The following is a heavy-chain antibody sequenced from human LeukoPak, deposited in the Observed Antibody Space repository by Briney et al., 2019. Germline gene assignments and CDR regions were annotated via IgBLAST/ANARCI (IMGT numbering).Heavy chain of an antibody. V-gene: IGHV1-46*01. CDR1: GDTFTSYY. J-gene: IGHJ5*02. D-gene: IGHD6-13*01. Sequence: GASVKVSCKASGDTFTSYYMHWVRQAPGQGLEWMGIINPSGGSTSYAQKFQGRVTMTRDMSTSTVYMELSSLRSEDTAVYYCARDGSNKNWFDPWGQGTLVTVSS. CDR3: ARDGSNKNWFDP. CDR2: INPSGGST.